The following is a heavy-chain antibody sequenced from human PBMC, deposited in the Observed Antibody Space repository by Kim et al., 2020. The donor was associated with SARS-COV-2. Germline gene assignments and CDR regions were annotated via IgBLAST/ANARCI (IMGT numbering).Heavy chain of an antibody. CDR3: ASSVMMGATTRWVSDY. Sequence: SVRGRFTISRGGSKNTAYLQMNSLKTEDTAVYYCASSVMMGATTRWVSDYWGQGSQVTVAS. D-gene: IGHD1-26*01. J-gene: IGHJ4*02. V-gene: IGHV3-73*01.